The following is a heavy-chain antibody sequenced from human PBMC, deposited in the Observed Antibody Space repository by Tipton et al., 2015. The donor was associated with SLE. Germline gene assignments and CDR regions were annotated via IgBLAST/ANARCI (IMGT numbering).Heavy chain of an antibody. D-gene: IGHD1-26*01. J-gene: IGHJ6*03. Sequence: QLVQSGAEVKKPGATVKISCKVSGYTFTDYYMHWVQQAPGKGLEWMGLVDPEDGETIYAEKFQGRVTITADTSTDTAYMELSSLRSEDTAVYYCARGPRVGDYYYYYYMDVWGKGTTVTVSS. V-gene: IGHV1-69-2*01. CDR3: ARGPRVGDYYYYYYMDV. CDR2: VDPEDGET. CDR1: GYTFTDYY.